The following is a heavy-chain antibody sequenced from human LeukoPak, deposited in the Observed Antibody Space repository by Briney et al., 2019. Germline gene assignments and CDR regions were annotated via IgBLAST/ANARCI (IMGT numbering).Heavy chain of an antibody. J-gene: IGHJ4*02. CDR2: ISGSGGST. V-gene: IGHV3-23*01. CDR3: AKASPIDD. Sequence: GGSLRLSCAASGFTFSSYGMSWVRQAPGKGLEWVSAISGSGGSTYYADSVKGRFTISRDNSKSTVYLQMNSLRVEDTAVYFCAKASPIDDWGQGTLVTVSS. CDR1: GFTFSSYG.